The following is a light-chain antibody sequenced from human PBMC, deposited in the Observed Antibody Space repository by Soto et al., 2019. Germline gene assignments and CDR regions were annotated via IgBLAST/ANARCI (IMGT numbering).Light chain of an antibody. CDR1: YSDVGGYNY. CDR2: EVT. CDR3: TSYTSTSFYEV. V-gene: IGLV2-14*01. Sequence: QSVLTQPASVSGSPGQSITISCTGTYSDVGGYNYVSWYQQHPGKAPKLMIYEVTNRPSGVSNRFSGSKSGNTASLTISGLQAEDEADYYCTSYTSTSFYEVFGGGTKLTVL. J-gene: IGLJ2*01.